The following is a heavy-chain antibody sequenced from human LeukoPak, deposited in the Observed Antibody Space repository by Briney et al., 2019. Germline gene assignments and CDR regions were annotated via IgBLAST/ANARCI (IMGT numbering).Heavy chain of an antibody. D-gene: IGHD5-18*01. CDR2: IYHSGST. CDR3: ARTTEGGYTYNYFYYYYMDV. J-gene: IGHJ6*03. Sequence: PSETLSLTCTVSGYSISSGYYWGWIRPPPGKGLEWIGSIYHSGSTYYNPSLKSRISISVDTSKNQFSRKLSSVTAADTAVYYCARTTEGGYTYNYFYYYYMDVWGKGTTVTISS. V-gene: IGHV4-38-2*02. CDR1: GYSISSGYY.